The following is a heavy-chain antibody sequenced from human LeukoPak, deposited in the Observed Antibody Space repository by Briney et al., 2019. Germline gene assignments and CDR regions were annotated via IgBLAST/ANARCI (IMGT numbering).Heavy chain of an antibody. D-gene: IGHD3-22*01. J-gene: IGHJ4*02. V-gene: IGHV4-34*01. CDR2: INHSGST. Sequence: SETLSLTCAVYGGSFSGYYWSWIRQPPGKGLEWIGEINHSGSTNYNPSLKSRVTISVDTSKNQFSLKLSSVTAADTAVYYCARQDYYDSSGYLIDYWGQGTLVTVSS. CDR3: ARQDYYDSSGYLIDY. CDR1: GGSFSGYY.